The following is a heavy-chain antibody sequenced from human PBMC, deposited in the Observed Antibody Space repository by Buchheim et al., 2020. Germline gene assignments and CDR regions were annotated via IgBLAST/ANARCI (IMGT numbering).Heavy chain of an antibody. CDR1: GYTFTSYY. V-gene: IGHV1-46*01. CDR2: INPSGGST. CDR3: ATGGDTAMVTGS. Sequence: QVQLVQSGAEVKKPGASVKVSCNASGYTFTSYYMHWVRQAPGQGLEWMGIINPSGGSTSYAQKFQGIVTMTRGTPTNTVYMELSSLRSEDTAVYYCATGGDTAMVTGSWGQGTL. D-gene: IGHD5-18*01. J-gene: IGHJ4*02.